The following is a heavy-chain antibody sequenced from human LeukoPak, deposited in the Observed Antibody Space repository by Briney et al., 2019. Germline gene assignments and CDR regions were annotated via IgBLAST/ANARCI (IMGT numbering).Heavy chain of an antibody. CDR3: ARHAIVRGVIF. D-gene: IGHD3-10*01. Sequence: SETLSLTCTVSGGSISSSSYYWSWIRQPAGKGLEWIGRIYTSGSTNYNPSLKSRVTMSVDTSKNQFSLKLSSVTAADTAVYYCARHAIVRGVIFWGQGTLVTVSS. CDR2: IYTSGST. CDR1: GGSISSSSYY. J-gene: IGHJ4*02. V-gene: IGHV4-61*02.